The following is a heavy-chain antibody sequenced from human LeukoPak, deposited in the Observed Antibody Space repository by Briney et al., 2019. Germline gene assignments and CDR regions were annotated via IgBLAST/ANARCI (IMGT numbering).Heavy chain of an antibody. V-gene: IGHV3-30*03. Sequence: PGRSLRLSCAAPGFTFSSYGMHWVRQAPGKGLEWVAVISYDGSNKYYADSVKGRFTISRDNAKNSLYLQMNSLRAEDTAVYYCARFGSSGWYNWFDPWGQGTLVTVSS. J-gene: IGHJ5*02. CDR1: GFTFSSYG. D-gene: IGHD6-19*01. CDR3: ARFGSSGWYNWFDP. CDR2: ISYDGSNK.